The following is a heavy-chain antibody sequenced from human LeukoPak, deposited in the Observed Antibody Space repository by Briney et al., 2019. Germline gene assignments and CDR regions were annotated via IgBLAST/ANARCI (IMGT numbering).Heavy chain of an antibody. Sequence: PSETLSLTCAVYGGSFSGYYWSWIRQPPGKGLEWIGEINHSGSTNYNPSLKSRVTISVGTSKNQFSLKLSSVTAADTAVYYCARRATIFDYWGQGTLVTVSS. D-gene: IGHD3-3*01. CDR1: GGSFSGYY. CDR3: ARRATIFDY. J-gene: IGHJ4*02. CDR2: INHSGST. V-gene: IGHV4-34*01.